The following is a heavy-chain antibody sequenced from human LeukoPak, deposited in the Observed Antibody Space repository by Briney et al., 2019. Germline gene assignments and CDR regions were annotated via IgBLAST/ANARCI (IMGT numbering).Heavy chain of an antibody. CDR2: IYYSGST. J-gene: IGHJ6*02. CDR3: ARALSSSWDFYYYYGMDV. D-gene: IGHD6-13*01. CDR1: GGSISSYF. V-gene: IGHV4-59*12. Sequence: PSETLSLTCTVSGGSISSYFWIWIRQPPGKGLEWIGYIYYSGSTNYNPSLKSRVTMSVDTSKNQFSLKLSSVTAADTAVYYCARALSSSWDFYYYYGMDVWGQGTTVTVSS.